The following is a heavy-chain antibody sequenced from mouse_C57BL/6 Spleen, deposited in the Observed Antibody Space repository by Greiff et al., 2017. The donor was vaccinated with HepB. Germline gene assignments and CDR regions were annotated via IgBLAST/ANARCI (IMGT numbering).Heavy chain of an antibody. CDR2: IYPGDGDT. CDR3: ARSGYSNYEGWDMDY. V-gene: IGHV1-82*01. Sequence: VQLQESGPELVKPGASVKISCKASGYAFSSSWMNWVKQRPGKGLEWIGRIYPGDGDTNYNGKFKGKATLTADKSSSTAYMQLSSLTSEDSAVYFCARSGYSNYEGWDMDYWGQGTSVTVSS. CDR1: GYAFSSSW. J-gene: IGHJ4*01. D-gene: IGHD2-5*01.